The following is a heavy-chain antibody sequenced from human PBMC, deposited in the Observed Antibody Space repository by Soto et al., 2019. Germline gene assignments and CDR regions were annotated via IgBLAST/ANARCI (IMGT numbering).Heavy chain of an antibody. CDR3: ARALGYDSSGYSPGY. D-gene: IGHD3-22*01. CDR1: GGSISSYY. CDR2: IYYSGST. Sequence: QVQLQESGPGLVKPSETLSLTCTVSGGSISSYYWSWIRQPPGKGLEWIGYIYYSGSTNYNPSLKSRVPISVDTSKNQFSLKLSSVTAADADVYYCARALGYDSSGYSPGYWGQGTLVTVSS. J-gene: IGHJ4*02. V-gene: IGHV4-59*01.